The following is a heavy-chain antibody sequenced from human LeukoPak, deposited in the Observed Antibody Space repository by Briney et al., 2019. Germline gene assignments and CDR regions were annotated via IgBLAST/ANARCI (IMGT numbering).Heavy chain of an antibody. D-gene: IGHD3-10*01. J-gene: IGHJ4*02. CDR1: GGTFSSYA. CDR3: ARGRHISLVRGVIIPAAAGPFDY. CDR2: IIPIFGTA. V-gene: IGHV1-69*13. Sequence: GASVKVSCKASGGTFSSYAISRVRQAPGQGLEWMGGIIPIFGTANYAQKFQGRVTITADESTSTAYMELSSLRSEDTAVYYCARGRHISLVRGVIIPAAAGPFDYWGQGTLVTVSS.